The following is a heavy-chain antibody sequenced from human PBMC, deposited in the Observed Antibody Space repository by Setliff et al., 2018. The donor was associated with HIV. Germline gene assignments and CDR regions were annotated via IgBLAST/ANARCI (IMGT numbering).Heavy chain of an antibody. D-gene: IGHD6-13*01. J-gene: IGHJ4*02. CDR2: IYYSGST. CDR1: GGSISSHY. Sequence: PSETLSLTCTVSGGSISSHYWSWIRQPPGKGLEWIGYIYYSGSTNYNPSLKSRVTISVDTSKKQFSLKLDSVTAADTAVYYCARGAIAAAGDFDYWGQGTLVTVSS. CDR3: ARGAIAAAGDFDY. V-gene: IGHV4-59*11.